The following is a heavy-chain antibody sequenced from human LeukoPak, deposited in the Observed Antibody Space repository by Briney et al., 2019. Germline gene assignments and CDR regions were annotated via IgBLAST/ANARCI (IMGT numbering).Heavy chain of an antibody. CDR2: ISSSSSYI. D-gene: IGHD3-22*01. CDR3: AKDPNSSGYYSYFDY. V-gene: IGHV3-21*04. CDR1: GFTFSSYS. Sequence: GGSLRLSCAASGFTFSSYSMNWVRQAPGKGLEWVSSISSSSSYIYYADSVKGRFTISRDNAKNSLYLQMNSLRAEDTALYYCAKDPNSSGYYSYFDYWGQGTLVTVSS. J-gene: IGHJ4*02.